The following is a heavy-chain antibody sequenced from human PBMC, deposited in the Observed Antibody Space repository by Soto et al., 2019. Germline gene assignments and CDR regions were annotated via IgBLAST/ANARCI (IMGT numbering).Heavy chain of an antibody. CDR3: TRGRSDYFDY. CDR2: ISSTSRSI. J-gene: IGHJ4*02. Sequence: EVQLVESGGGLVQTGGSLRLSCAASGFIFSDYTMSWVSQAPGQGLEWVSYISSTSRSIYYADSVKGRFTISRDNAKNSLYLQMNSLRDEDTAVYYCTRGRSDYFDYWGQGALVTVSS. CDR1: GFIFSDYT. V-gene: IGHV3-48*02.